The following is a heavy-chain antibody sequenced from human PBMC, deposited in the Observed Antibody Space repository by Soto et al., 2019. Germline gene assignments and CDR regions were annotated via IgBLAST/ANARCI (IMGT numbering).Heavy chain of an antibody. V-gene: IGHV4-38-2*02. CDR2: IYHSGST. CDR3: ARDGPPNYDFWSGYYYYGMDV. D-gene: IGHD3-3*01. CDR1: GYSISSGYY. Sequence: SETLSLTCAVSGYSISSGYYRGWIRQPPGKGLEWIGSIYHSGSTYYNPSLKSRVTISVDTSKNQFSLKLSSVTAADTAVYYCARDGPPNYDFWSGYYYYGMDVWGQGTTVTVSS. J-gene: IGHJ6*02.